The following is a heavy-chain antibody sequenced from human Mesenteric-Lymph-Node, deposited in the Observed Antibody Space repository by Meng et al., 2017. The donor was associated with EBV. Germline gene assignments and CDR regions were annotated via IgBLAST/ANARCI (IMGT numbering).Heavy chain of an antibody. J-gene: IGHJ5*02. D-gene: IGHD2-15*01. V-gene: IGHV4-61*01. CDR2: IYYSGRT. CDR1: GGSFSSSSYY. Sequence: VQLQESGPGLVTPSEILSLTCTVSGGSFSSSSYYWSWIRQPPGKGLDYIGYIYYSGRTNYNPSLKSRVTISMDTSKNQVSLKLSSVSAADTAVYYCARVDLSSGGSCLDPWGPGTLVTVSS. CDR3: ARVDLSSGGSCLDP.